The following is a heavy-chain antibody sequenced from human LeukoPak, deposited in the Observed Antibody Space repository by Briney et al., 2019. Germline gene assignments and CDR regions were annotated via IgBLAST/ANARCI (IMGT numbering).Heavy chain of an antibody. D-gene: IGHD3-10*01. J-gene: IGHJ5*02. V-gene: IGHV3-30*04. CDR2: ISYDEKSK. CDR3: ARPLMYYYGSETYFWFDP. Sequence: GGSLRLSCVVSGFTFSSYIMHWVRQAPGKGLEWVALISYDEKSKFYPDSVKGRFTISRENSKNSLSLQMNSLRAEDTAVYYCARPLMYYYGSETYFWFDPWGQGTLVTVSS. CDR1: GFTFSSYI.